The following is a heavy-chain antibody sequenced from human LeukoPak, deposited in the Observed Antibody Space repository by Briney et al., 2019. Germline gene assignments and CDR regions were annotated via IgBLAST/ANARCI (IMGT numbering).Heavy chain of an antibody. V-gene: IGHV4-59*01. D-gene: IGHD3-22*01. Sequence: SETLSLTCTVSGGSISSYYWSWIRQPPGKGLEWIGYIYYSGSTNSNPSLKSRVTISVDTSKNQFSLKLSSVTAADTAVYYCARGYYYDSSGPEFNYWGQGSLATVSS. J-gene: IGHJ4*02. CDR2: IYYSGST. CDR3: ARGYYYDSSGPEFNY. CDR1: GGSISSYY.